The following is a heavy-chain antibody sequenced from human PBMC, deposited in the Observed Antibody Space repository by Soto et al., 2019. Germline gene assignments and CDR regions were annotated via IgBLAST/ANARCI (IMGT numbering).Heavy chain of an antibody. V-gene: IGHV5-51*01. Sequence: PGERLKTPSRADRQSSPKQFIGWVRRMPGKGLQWMGIIYPGAADTTHGQSFQGQINISAYKSISTAYLQWSSLKASDTAMYYCARESTIFGVGPF. D-gene: IGHD3-3*01. CDR3: ARESTIFGVGPF. CDR2: IYPGAADT. J-gene: IGHJ3*01. CDR1: RQSSPKQF.